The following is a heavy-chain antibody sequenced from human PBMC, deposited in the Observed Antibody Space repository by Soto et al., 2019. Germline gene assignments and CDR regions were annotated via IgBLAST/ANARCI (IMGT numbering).Heavy chain of an antibody. CDR2: ISYDGSNK. D-gene: IGHD3-22*01. V-gene: IGHV3-30-3*01. J-gene: IGHJ6*02. Sequence: GGSMRLSCAASGFTFSSYAMHWVRQAPGKGLEWVAVISYDGSNKYYADSVKGRFTISRDNSKNTLYLQMNSLRAEDTAVYYCAREVVITTYYYYYGMDVWGQGTTVTVSS. CDR1: GFTFSSYA. CDR3: AREVVITTYYYYYGMDV.